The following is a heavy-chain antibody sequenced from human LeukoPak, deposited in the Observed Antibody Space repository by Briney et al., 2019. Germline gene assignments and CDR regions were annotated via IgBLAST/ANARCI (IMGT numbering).Heavy chain of an antibody. Sequence: GGSLRLSCAASGFTFRSYEMNWVRQAPGKGLEWVSYISRSGTTIYYVDSVKGRFTISRDNSKNSLYLQMNSLRAEDTAVYYCARDPPPYSSGWHGSVWGQGTLVTVSS. CDR3: ARDPPPYSSGWHGSV. J-gene: IGHJ4*02. CDR1: GFTFRSYE. CDR2: ISRSGTTI. D-gene: IGHD6-19*01. V-gene: IGHV3-48*03.